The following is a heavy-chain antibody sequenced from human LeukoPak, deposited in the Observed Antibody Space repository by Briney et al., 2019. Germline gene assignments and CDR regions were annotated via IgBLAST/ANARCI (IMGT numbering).Heavy chain of an antibody. V-gene: IGHV1-69*05. J-gene: IGHJ4*02. CDR1: GGTFSSYA. CDR3: ARDSDYYGSGSLYYFDY. D-gene: IGHD3-10*01. CDR2: IIPIFGTA. Sequence: ASVKVSCKASGGTFSSYAISWVRQAPGQGLEWMGGIIPIFGTANYAQKFQGRVTITTDESTSTAYMELSSLRSEDTAVYYCARDSDYYGSGSLYYFDYWGQGTLVTVSS.